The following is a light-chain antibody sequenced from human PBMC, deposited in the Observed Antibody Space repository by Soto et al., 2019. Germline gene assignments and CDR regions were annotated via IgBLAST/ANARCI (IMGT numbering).Light chain of an antibody. J-gene: IGKJ2*02. V-gene: IGKV4-1*01. Sequence: DIVMTQSPDSLAVSLGERATINCKSSQSVLYSSNNKNNLAWYQQKPGQPPKLLIYWASTRESGVPDRFSGSGSGTDFTLTISSLQAEDVAVYYCQQHYSTPRGTFGQGTKLEIK. CDR2: WAS. CDR3: QQHYSTPRGT. CDR1: QSVLYSSNNKNN.